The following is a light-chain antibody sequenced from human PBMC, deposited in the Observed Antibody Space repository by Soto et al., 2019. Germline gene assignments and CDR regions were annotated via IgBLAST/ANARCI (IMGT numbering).Light chain of an antibody. J-gene: IGLJ1*01. V-gene: IGLV2-23*01. CDR3: CSYAGSSTFV. CDR2: EDS. Sequence: QSVLTQPASVSGSPGQSITISCTGTSSDVGGYNLVSWYQQHPGKAPKLMIYEDSKRPSGLSNRFSGSKSGNTASLTISGLQAEDEADYYCCSYAGSSTFVFXTGTKVTVL. CDR1: SSDVGGYNL.